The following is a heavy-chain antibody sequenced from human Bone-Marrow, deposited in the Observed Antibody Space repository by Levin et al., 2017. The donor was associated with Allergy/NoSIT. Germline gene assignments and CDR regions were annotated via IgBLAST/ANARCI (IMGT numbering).Heavy chain of an antibody. J-gene: IGHJ4*02. D-gene: IGHD3-9*01. CDR1: GFNFRSYS. CDR3: ARGSVLRYFAWSPEGAIIDY. Sequence: GGSLRLSCAPFGFNFRSYSMVWVRQAPGKGLEWVSYISSTATTIHYADSVKGRFTISRENAESALYLQMDSLRADDTAVYYCARGSVLRYFAWSPEGAIIDYWGQGTLVTVSS. CDR2: ISSTATTI. V-gene: IGHV3-48*01.